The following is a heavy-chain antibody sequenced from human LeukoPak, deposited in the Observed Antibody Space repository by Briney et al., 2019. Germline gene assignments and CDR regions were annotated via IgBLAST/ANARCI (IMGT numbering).Heavy chain of an antibody. V-gene: IGHV1-2*06. D-gene: IGHD3-10*01. J-gene: IGHJ4*02. CDR1: GYTFTGYY. CDR2: INPNSGGT. CDR3: ARVRGYYGSGSYSGVYYFDY. Sequence: ASVKVSCKASGYTFTGYYMHWVRQAPGQGLEWMGRINPNSGGTNYAQKFQGRVTMTRDTSISTAYMELSRLRSDDTAVYYCARVRGYYGSGSYSGVYYFDYWGQGTLVTVSS.